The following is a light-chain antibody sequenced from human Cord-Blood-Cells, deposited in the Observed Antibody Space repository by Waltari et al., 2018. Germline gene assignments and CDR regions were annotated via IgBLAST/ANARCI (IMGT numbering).Light chain of an antibody. CDR1: SSDVGGYNY. J-gene: IGLJ2*01. Sequence: QSALTQPRSVSGSPGQSITISCTGTSSDVGGYNYVSWYQQHPGKAPKLMIYEVSHRPSGVSNRFSGSKSGNTASLTISGLQAEDEADYYCSSYTSSSTLVFGGGTKLTVL. CDR3: SSYTSSSTLV. V-gene: IGLV2-14*01. CDR2: EVS.